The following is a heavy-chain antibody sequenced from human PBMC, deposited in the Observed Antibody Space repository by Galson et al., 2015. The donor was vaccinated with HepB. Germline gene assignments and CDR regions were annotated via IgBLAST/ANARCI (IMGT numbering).Heavy chain of an antibody. V-gene: IGHV1-69*13. Sequence: SVKVSCKASGGTFSSYAISWVRQAPGQGLEWMGGIIPIFSTANYAQKFQGRVTITADESTSTAYMELSSLRSEDTAVYYCARVLMPTYYYDSWGQGTLVTVSS. D-gene: IGHD3-22*01. J-gene: IGHJ4*02. CDR2: IIPIFSTA. CDR1: GGTFSSYA. CDR3: ARVLMPTYYYDS.